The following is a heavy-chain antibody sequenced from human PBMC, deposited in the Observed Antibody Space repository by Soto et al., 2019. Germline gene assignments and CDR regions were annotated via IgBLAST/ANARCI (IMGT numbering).Heavy chain of an antibody. J-gene: IGHJ6*02. D-gene: IGHD3-3*01. Sequence: GGSLRLSCAASGFTFSSYSMNWVRQAPGKGLEWVSYISRSSSTIYYADSVRGRFTISRDNAKNSLYLQMNSLRDEDTAVYYFARDPSGYYYYGMYVWGQGTTVTVSS. CDR2: ISRSSSTI. CDR3: ARDPSGYYYYGMYV. CDR1: GFTFSSYS. V-gene: IGHV3-48*02.